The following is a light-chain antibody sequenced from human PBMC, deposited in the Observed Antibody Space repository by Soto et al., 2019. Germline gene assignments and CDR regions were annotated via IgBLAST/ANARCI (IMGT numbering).Light chain of an antibody. CDR2: GAS. Sequence: EIVITHSPATLSLSPGDLATLSCRASQGIGNTLACYQQKPGQTPRLLIFGASIRATGIPDRFSGSGSGTDLTLTISRLEHEDFALYYCQHYGSTITFGQGTRLEIK. J-gene: IGKJ5*01. CDR3: QHYGSTIT. CDR1: QGIGNT. V-gene: IGKV3-20*01.